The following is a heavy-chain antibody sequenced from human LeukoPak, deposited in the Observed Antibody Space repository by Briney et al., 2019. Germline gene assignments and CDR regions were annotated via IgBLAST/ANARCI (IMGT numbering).Heavy chain of an antibody. Sequence: ASVKVSCKASGYTFTSYDINWVRQATGQGLEWMGWMNPNSGNTGYAQKFQGRVTMTRNTSISTAYMELSSLRSEDTAVYYCARGQLLRITMVRGVMSYWGQGTLVTVSS. CDR3: ARGQLLRITMVRGVMSY. CDR2: MNPNSGNT. V-gene: IGHV1-8*01. J-gene: IGHJ4*02. D-gene: IGHD3-10*01. CDR1: GYTFTSYD.